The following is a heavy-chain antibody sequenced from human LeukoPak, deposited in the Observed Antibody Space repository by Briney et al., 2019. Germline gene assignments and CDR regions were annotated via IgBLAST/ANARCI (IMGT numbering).Heavy chain of an antibody. CDR2: ISGSGDNT. D-gene: IGHD1-26*01. J-gene: IGHJ6*01. Sequence: GSLRLSCAASGFTFSGFTMRWVRRTPGKGLEWVSGISGSGDNTLYADSVKGRFTISRDNSKSTLYLEMNSLRAEDTAIYYCAKMKGHPLPKYYMDVWGQGTTVTVSS. CDR1: GFTFSGFT. CDR3: AKMKGHPLPKYYMDV. V-gene: IGHV3-23*01.